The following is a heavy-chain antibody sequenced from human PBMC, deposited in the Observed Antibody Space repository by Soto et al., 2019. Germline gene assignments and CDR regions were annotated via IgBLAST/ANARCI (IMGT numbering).Heavy chain of an antibody. D-gene: IGHD5-18*01. CDR2: ISYDGSLQ. J-gene: IGHJ4*02. CDR3: DRGYGHASVPYS. V-gene: IGHV3-30*03. Sequence: QAQLVESGGGVVQPGRSLRLSCAASGFAFSSYGMHWVRQAPGTGLEWVAVISYDGSLQHYADSVKGRFTISRDNAKNMVLLQMSSLRAEDTAVCVSDRGYGHASVPYSWGQGTLVSVSS. CDR1: GFAFSSYG.